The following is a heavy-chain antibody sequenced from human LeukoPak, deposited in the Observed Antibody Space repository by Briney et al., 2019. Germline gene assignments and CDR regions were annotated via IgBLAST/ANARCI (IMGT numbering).Heavy chain of an antibody. V-gene: IGHV3-9*01. Sequence: PGGSLRLSCAASGFTFDDYAMHWVRQAPGKGLEWVSGISWNSGSIGYADSVKGRFTISRDNAKNSLYLQMNSLRAEDTAVYYCAREITMVRGVITSYYFDYWGQGTLVTVSS. CDR2: ISWNSGSI. J-gene: IGHJ4*02. CDR3: AREITMVRGVITSYYFDY. D-gene: IGHD3-10*01. CDR1: GFTFDDYA.